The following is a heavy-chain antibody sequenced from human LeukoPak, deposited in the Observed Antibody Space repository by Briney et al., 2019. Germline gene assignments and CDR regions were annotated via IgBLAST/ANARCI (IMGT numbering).Heavy chain of an antibody. CDR3: AKDGGEYYDILTGYYPRLYYMDV. J-gene: IGHJ6*03. CDR1: GFTFSTYG. CDR2: ISGSGGST. D-gene: IGHD3-9*01. V-gene: IGHV3-23*01. Sequence: GGTLRLSCVASGFTFSTYGMTWVRQAPGTGLEWVSAISGSGGSTYYADSVKGRFTISRDNSKNTLYLQMNSLRAEDTAVYYCAKDGGEYYDILTGYYPRLYYMDVWGKGTTVTISS.